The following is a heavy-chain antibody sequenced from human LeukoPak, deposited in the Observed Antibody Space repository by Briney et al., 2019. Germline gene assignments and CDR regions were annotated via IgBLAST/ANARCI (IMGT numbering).Heavy chain of an antibody. Sequence: GAAVKVTCKASGYTFTSYGISWLRQPPGQGLEWMGWISAYNGNTNNAQKLQGRVTMTTDTSTRTAYMELKILRPDDTAMYYREREARVAAAGTPDYCGQGALVTVSS. CDR3: EREARVAAAGTPDY. CDR2: ISAYNGNT. CDR1: GYTFTSYG. V-gene: IGHV1-18*01. D-gene: IGHD6-13*01. J-gene: IGHJ4*02.